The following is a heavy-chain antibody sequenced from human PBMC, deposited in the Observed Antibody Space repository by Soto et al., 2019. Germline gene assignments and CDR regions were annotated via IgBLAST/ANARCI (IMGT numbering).Heavy chain of an antibody. CDR3: ARGYGEFDY. CDR2: ISSSSSTI. D-gene: IGHD5-18*01. J-gene: IGHJ4*02. V-gene: IGHV3-48*02. CDR1: GFTFGDYA. Sequence: PGGSLRLSCTASGFTFGDYAMSWFRQAPGKGLEWVSYISSSSSTIYYADSVKGRFTISRDNDKNSLYLQMNSLRDEDTAVDYCARGYGEFDYWGQGTLVTVSS.